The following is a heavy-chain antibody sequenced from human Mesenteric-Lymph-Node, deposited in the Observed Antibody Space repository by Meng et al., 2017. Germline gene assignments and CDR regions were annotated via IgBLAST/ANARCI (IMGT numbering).Heavy chain of an antibody. Sequence: ASVKVSCKASGYTFTSYGISWVRQAPGQGLEWMGWISAYNGNTNYAQKLQGRVTMTTDTSTSTAYMELRSLRSDDTAVYYCARDQLSVLLWFGESHNFDYWGQGTLVTVSS. CDR2: ISAYNGNT. CDR1: GYTFTSYG. V-gene: IGHV1-18*01. J-gene: IGHJ4*02. CDR3: ARDQLSVLLWFGESHNFDY. D-gene: IGHD3-10*01.